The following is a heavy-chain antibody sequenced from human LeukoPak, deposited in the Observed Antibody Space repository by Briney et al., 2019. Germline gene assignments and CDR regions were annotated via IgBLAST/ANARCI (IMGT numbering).Heavy chain of an antibody. D-gene: IGHD2-15*01. J-gene: IGHJ4*02. CDR1: GGSISSGSYY. V-gene: IGHV4-61*02. Sequence: SETLSLTCTVSGGSISSGSYYWSWIRQPAGKGLEWIGRIYTSGSTNYNPSLKSRVTISVDTSKNQFSLKLSSVTAADTAVYYCARAYYCSGGSCYVSAFDYWGQGTLVTVSS. CDR2: IYTSGST. CDR3: ARAYYCSGGSCYVSAFDY.